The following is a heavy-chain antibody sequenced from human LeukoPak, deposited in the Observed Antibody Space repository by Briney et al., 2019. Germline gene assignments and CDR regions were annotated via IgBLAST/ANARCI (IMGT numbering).Heavy chain of an antibody. CDR2: ITGNSGST. D-gene: IGHD3-10*01. Sequence: GRSLRLSCAASGFTFDDYTIHWVRQPPGKGLEWVSGITGNSGSTDYADSVRGRFTISRDNAKNSLYLQMNSLRAEDTAVYYCAKGRYGSGSLSDYWGQGTLVTVSS. V-gene: IGHV3-9*01. CDR1: GFTFDDYT. CDR3: AKGRYGSGSLSDY. J-gene: IGHJ4*02.